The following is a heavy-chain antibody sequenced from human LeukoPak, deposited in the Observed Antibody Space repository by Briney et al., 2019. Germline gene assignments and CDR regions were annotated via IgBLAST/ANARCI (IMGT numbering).Heavy chain of an antibody. Sequence: GGSLRLSCAASGFTFSSCAMSWVRQAPGKGLEWVSAISGSGDNTYYADSMKGRFTISRDNSKNTLSLQMNSLRAEDTAVYYCAKALYYYDSSDRFDYWGQGTLVTVSS. J-gene: IGHJ4*02. CDR2: ISGSGDNT. CDR1: GFTFSSCA. CDR3: AKALYYYDSSDRFDY. V-gene: IGHV3-23*01. D-gene: IGHD3-22*01.